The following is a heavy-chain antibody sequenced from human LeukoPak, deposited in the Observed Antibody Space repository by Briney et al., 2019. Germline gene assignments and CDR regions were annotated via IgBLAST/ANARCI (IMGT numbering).Heavy chain of an antibody. CDR1: GYSFTNYW. V-gene: IGHV5-51*01. J-gene: IGHJ4*02. CDR3: ARQYYYDSSGCYWDY. CDR2: IYPGDSDT. Sequence: GESLKISCKGSGYSFTNYWIGWVRQMPGKGLEWMGIIYPGDSDTRYSPSFQGQVTISADKSTSTAYLQWSSLKASDTAMYYCARQYYYDSSGCYWDYWGQGTLVTVSS. D-gene: IGHD3-22*01.